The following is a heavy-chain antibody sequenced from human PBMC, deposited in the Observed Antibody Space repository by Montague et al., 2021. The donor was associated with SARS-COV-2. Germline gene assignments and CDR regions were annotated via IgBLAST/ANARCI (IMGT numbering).Heavy chain of an antibody. CDR2: ISYDGSNK. V-gene: IGHV3-30*18. Sequence: SLRLSCAASGFTFSSYGMHWVRQAPGKGLEWVAVISYDGSNKYYADSVKGQFTISRDNSKNTLYLQMNSLRAEDTAVYYCAKDFMSLMVYAMVYYYYGMDVWGQGTTVTVSS. D-gene: IGHD2-8*01. CDR1: GFTFSSYG. CDR3: AKDFMSLMVYAMVYYYYGMDV. J-gene: IGHJ6*02.